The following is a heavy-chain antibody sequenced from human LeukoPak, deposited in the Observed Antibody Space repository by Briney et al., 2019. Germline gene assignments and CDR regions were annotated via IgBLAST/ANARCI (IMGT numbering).Heavy chain of an antibody. V-gene: IGHV3-23*01. CDR1: GFTFTSYS. Sequence: PGRSLRLSCAASGFTFTSYSMNWVRQAPGKGLEWVSAISGSGGSTYYADSVKGRFTLSRDNSKNTLYLQMNSLRAEDTAVYYCASCYMYYYGMDVWGQGTTVTVSS. CDR2: ISGSGGST. CDR3: ASCYMYYYGMDV. D-gene: IGHD2-15*01. J-gene: IGHJ6*02.